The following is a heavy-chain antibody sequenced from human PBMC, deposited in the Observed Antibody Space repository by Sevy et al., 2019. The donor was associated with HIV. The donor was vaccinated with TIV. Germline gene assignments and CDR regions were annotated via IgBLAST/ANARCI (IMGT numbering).Heavy chain of an antibody. V-gene: IGHV3-23*01. D-gene: IGHD3-10*01. CDR2: VSRNGGTP. Sequence: GGSLRLSCAGSGFTFGGYMMNWVRQAPGRGLEWVARVSRNGGTPEYGDSAKGRFTISRDNSKNTVYLQLKELRAEDTALYYCVKEGRDDFNPYFDFWGQWILVTVSS. CDR1: GFTFGGYM. J-gene: IGHJ4*02. CDR3: VKEGRDDFNPYFDF.